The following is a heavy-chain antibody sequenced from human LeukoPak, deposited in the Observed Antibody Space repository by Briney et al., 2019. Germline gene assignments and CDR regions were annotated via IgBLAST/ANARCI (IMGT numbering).Heavy chain of an antibody. CDR3: ARDLLGGYAHYYYYGMDV. D-gene: IGHD5-12*01. CDR1: GGSISSSSYY. Sequence: PSETLSLTCTVSGGSISSSSYYWGWIRQPPGKGLEWIGSIYYSGSTYYNPSLKSRVTISVDTSKNQFSLKLSSVTAADTAVYYCARDLLGGYAHYYYYGMDVWGQGTTVTVSS. CDR2: IYYSGST. V-gene: IGHV4-39*07. J-gene: IGHJ6*02.